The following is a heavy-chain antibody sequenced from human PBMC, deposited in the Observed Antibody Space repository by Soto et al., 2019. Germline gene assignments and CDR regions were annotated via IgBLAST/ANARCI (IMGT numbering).Heavy chain of an antibody. D-gene: IGHD6-13*01. J-gene: IGHJ1*01. Sequence: QVQLVESGGGVVQPGRSLRLSCAASGFTFSSYAMHWVRQAPGKGLEWVAGISYDGSNKYYADSVKGRFTISRDNSKNPRYRQQNSLRADDTAVYYCARDGYSIAAAQRGYFQHWGQGTLV. CDR3: ARDGYSIAAAQRGYFQH. CDR2: ISYDGSNK. V-gene: IGHV3-30-3*01. CDR1: GFTFSSYA.